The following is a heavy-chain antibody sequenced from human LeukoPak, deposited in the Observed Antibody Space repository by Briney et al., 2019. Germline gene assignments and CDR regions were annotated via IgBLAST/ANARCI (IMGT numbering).Heavy chain of an antibody. D-gene: IGHD3-3*01. CDR3: VSGSLQSGYNFDY. J-gene: IGHJ4*02. CDR2: IKYDGSAT. Sequence: GGSLRLSCAASGFTFSSFALGWVRQAPGKGLVWVSHIKYDGSATNYADSVKGRFTISRDNAKNTLYLQMNSLRAEDTAVYYCVSGSLQSGYNFDYWGQGALVTVSS. V-gene: IGHV3-74*01. CDR1: GFTFSSFA.